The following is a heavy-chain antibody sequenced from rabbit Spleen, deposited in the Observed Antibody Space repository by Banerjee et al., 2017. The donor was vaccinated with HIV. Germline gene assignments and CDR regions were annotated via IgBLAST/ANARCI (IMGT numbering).Heavy chain of an antibody. Sequence: QEQLEESGGGLVQPEGSLTLTCKASGFDFNNNYICWVRQAPGKGPEWIACIYSGDAHTYYATWAKGRFTISKTSSTTVTLQMTSLTGADTATYFCAREVLYAAYAGFGDATMYYFDLWGPGTLVTVS. V-gene: IGHV1S45*01. CDR2: IYSGDAHT. CDR3: AREVLYAAYAGFGDATMYYFDL. D-gene: IGHD6-1*01. J-gene: IGHJ4*01. CDR1: GFDFNNNY.